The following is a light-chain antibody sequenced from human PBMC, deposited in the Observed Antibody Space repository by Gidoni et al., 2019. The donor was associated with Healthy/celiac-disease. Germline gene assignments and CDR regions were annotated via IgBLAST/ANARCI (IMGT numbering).Light chain of an antibody. Sequence: QSVLTQPPSVSGAPGQRVTISCTGSSSNIRAGYDVHWYQQRPGTDPKLLIYGSSNRPSGVPDRFSGSKSGTSASLAITGLQAEDEADYYCQSYDSSLAVFGGGTKLTVL. CDR1: SSNIRAGYD. V-gene: IGLV1-40*01. CDR2: GSS. CDR3: QSYDSSLAV. J-gene: IGLJ2*01.